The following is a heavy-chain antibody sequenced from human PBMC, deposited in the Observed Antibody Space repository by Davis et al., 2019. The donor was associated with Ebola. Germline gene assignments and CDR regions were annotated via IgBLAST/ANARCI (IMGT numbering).Heavy chain of an antibody. J-gene: IGHJ6*02. CDR2: ISSSSSYI. CDR1: GFTFDDYA. D-gene: IGHD6-6*01. V-gene: IGHV3-21*01. Sequence: GESLKISCAASGFTFDDYAMHWVRQAPGKGLEWVSSISSSSSYIYYADSVKGRFTISRDNAKNSLYLQMNSLRAEDTAVYYCARRHSSSGYYYGMDVWGQGTTVTVSS. CDR3: ARRHSSSGYYYGMDV.